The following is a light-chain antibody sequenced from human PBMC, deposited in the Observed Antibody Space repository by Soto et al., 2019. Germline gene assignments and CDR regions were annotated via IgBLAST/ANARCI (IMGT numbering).Light chain of an antibody. Sequence: DIQMTQSPASLSASLVDRVTITCQASQNIRNYLNWYQQKPGKAPRLLILAASNLQSGVPSRFSASGSGTDFTLTISSLQTEDFATYYCQQSVITPTFGHGTRLEIK. CDR2: AAS. CDR3: QQSVITPT. J-gene: IGKJ5*01. V-gene: IGKV1-39*01. CDR1: QNIRNY.